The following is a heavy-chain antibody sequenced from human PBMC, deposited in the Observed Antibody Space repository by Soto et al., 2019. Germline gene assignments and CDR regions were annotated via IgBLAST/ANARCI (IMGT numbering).Heavy chain of an antibody. Sequence: GGSLRLSCAASGFTFSSYWMSWVRQAPGKGLEWVANIKQDGSEKYYVDSVKGRFTISRDNAKNSLYLQMNSLRAEVTAVYYCARDAIWGSKYYYYMDVWGKGTTVTVSS. CDR2: IKQDGSEK. CDR1: GFTFSSYW. V-gene: IGHV3-7*01. D-gene: IGHD2-2*02. J-gene: IGHJ6*03. CDR3: ARDAIWGSKYYYYMDV.